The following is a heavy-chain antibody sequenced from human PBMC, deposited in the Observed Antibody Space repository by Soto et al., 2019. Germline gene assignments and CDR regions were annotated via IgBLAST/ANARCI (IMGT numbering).Heavy chain of an antibody. CDR1: GYTFTSYG. V-gene: IGHV1-18*01. CDR2: ISAYNGNT. CDR3: ARVQSGYDFAY. D-gene: IGHD5-12*01. Sequence: QVQLVQSGAEVKKPGASVKVSCKASGYTFTSYGSNWVRQAPGQGLEWMGWISAYNGNTHYAQKLQGRVTMNTETPTSTVYMELRSLRSDDTAVYYCARVQSGYDFAYWGQGTLVTVSS. J-gene: IGHJ4*02.